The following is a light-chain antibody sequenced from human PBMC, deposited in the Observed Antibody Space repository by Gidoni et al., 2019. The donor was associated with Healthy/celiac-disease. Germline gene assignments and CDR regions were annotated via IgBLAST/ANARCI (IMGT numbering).Light chain of an antibody. V-gene: IGKV1-17*01. CDR1: QGISND. Sequence: DIQMTQSPSSLSASVGDRVPITCRASQGISNDLGWYQQKPGKAPKRLIYAASSLQRGVPARFSGSGSGTEFTLTISSLQPEDFATYYCLQHNSYPQWTFGQGTKVEIK. J-gene: IGKJ1*01. CDR2: AAS. CDR3: LQHNSYPQWT.